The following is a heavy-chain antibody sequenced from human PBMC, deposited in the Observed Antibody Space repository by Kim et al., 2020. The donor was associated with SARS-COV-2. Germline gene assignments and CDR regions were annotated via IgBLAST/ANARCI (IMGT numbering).Heavy chain of an antibody. CDR1: GYSFTSYW. D-gene: IGHD3-3*01. CDR3: ARQRMYYDFSQAGYYYYGMDV. CDR2: IDPSDSYT. V-gene: IGHV5-10-1*01. Sequence: GESLKISCKGSGYSFTSYWISWVRQMPGKGLEWMGRIDPSDSYTNYSPSFQGHVTISADKSISTAYLQWSSLKASDTAMYYCARQRMYYDFSQAGYYYYGMDVWGQGTTVTVSS. J-gene: IGHJ6*02.